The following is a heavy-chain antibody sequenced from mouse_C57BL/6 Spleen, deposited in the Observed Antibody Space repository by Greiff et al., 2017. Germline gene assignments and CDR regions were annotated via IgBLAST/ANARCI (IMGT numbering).Heavy chain of an antibody. Sequence: VQLQQSGAELVRPGASVTLSCKASGYTFTDYEMHWVKQTPVHGLEWIGAIDPETGGTAYNQKFKGKAILTADKSSSTAYMELRSLTSEDSAVYYCTRGITTVGGDYWGQGTTLTVSS. J-gene: IGHJ2*01. CDR2: IDPETGGT. CDR1: GYTFTDYE. CDR3: TRGITTVGGDY. V-gene: IGHV1-15*01. D-gene: IGHD1-1*01.